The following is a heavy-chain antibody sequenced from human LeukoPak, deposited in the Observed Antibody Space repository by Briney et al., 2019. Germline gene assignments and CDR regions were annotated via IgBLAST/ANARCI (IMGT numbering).Heavy chain of an antibody. CDR1: GFTFSNAW. Sequence: GGSLRLSCAASGFTFSNAWMSWVRQAPGKGLEWVGRIKSKTDGGTTDYAAPVKGRFTISRDDSKNTLYLQMNSLKTEDTAVYYCTTDLAHYYGSGSPDYYYMDVWGKGTTVTISS. D-gene: IGHD3-10*01. CDR3: TTDLAHYYGSGSPDYYYMDV. CDR2: IKSKTDGGTT. J-gene: IGHJ6*03. V-gene: IGHV3-15*01.